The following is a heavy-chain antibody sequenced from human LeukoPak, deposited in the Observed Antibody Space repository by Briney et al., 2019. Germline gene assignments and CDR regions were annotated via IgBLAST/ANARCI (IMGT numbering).Heavy chain of an antibody. CDR3: ARDQISINALDM. CDR2: ISYIGST. J-gene: IGHJ3*02. D-gene: IGHD1-14*01. Sequence: SGTLSLTCTVSGASISGHYLTWIRHAPGTGLELIGYISYIGSTNYNPSLKSRVTISVDTSKTLFSLKLRSVTAADTAVYYCARDQISINALDMWGQGTMVTVSS. V-gene: IGHV4-59*11. CDR1: GASISGHY.